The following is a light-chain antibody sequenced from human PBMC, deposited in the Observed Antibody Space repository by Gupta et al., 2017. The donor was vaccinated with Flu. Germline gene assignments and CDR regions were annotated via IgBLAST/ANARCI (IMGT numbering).Light chain of an antibody. Sequence: SYVLTQPPSVSVAPGQTARITCGGNNIGGKTVHWYQQKPGQAPVLVVYDDGDRPSGIPERFSGSNSGDTATLTISRVEAGDEADYYCQVWDSSGDLVVFGGGTKLTVL. J-gene: IGLJ2*01. CDR2: DDG. CDR1: NIGGKT. V-gene: IGLV3-21*02. CDR3: QVWDSSGDLVV.